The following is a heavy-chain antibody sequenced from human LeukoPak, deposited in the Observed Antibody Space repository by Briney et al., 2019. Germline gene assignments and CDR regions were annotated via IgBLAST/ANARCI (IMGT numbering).Heavy chain of an antibody. CDR3: ARAGGGDNWNHFDY. D-gene: IGHD1-20*01. V-gene: IGHV1-18*01. CDR1: GYTFTSCG. J-gene: IGHJ4*02. Sequence: GASVKVSCKASGYTFTSCGISWVRQAPGQGLEWMGGISAYNGNTNYAQKFQGRVTMPTDTSTSTAYMELRSLRSDDTAVYYCARAGGGDNWNHFDYWGQGTLVTVSS. CDR2: ISAYNGNT.